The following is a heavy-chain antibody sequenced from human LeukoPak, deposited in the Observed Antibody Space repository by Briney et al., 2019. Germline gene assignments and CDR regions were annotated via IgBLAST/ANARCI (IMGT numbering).Heavy chain of an antibody. V-gene: IGHV3-23*01. CDR1: GFTFSSYA. CDR3: AKDRYYDSSGYGGLFDY. D-gene: IGHD3-22*01. J-gene: IGHJ4*02. CDR2: ISGSGGST. Sequence: TGGSLRLSCAASGFTFSSYAMSWVRQAPGKGLEWVSAISGSGGSTYYADSVKGRFTISRDNSKNTLYLQMNSLRAEDTAVYYCAKDRYYDSSGYGGLFDYWGQGTLVTVSS.